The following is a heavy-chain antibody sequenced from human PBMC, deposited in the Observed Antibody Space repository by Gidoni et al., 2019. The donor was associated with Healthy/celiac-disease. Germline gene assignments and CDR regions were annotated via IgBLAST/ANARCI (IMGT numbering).Heavy chain of an antibody. V-gene: IGHV4-4*02. J-gene: IGHJ4*02. D-gene: IGHD2-15*01. Sequence: QVQLQESGPRLVKPSGTLSLTCAVSGGSISSSNWWHWVRQPPGKGLEWIGEIYQSGSTNYNPSLKSRVTISVDKSKNQFSLKLSSVTAADTAVYYCARVGEYCSGGSCYSSFDYWGQGTLVTVSS. CDR1: GGSISSSNW. CDR3: ARVGEYCSGGSCYSSFDY. CDR2: IYQSGST.